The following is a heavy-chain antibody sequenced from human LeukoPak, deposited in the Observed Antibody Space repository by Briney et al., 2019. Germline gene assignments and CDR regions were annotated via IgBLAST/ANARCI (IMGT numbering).Heavy chain of an antibody. Sequence: SETLSLTCTVSGGSISSYYWSWIRQPAGKGLEWIGRIYTSGSTNYNPSLKSRVTMSVDTSKNQFSLKLSSVTAADTAVYYCARDASSSWFDRGLDPWGQGTLVTVSS. CDR3: ARDASSSWFDRGLDP. CDR1: GGSISSYY. CDR2: IYTSGST. V-gene: IGHV4-4*07. J-gene: IGHJ5*02. D-gene: IGHD6-13*01.